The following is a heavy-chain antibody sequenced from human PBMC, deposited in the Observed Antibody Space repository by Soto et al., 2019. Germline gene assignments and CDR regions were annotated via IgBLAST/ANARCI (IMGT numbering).Heavy chain of an antibody. CDR2: IVVGSGNT. CDR1: GFTFTSSA. V-gene: IGHV1-58*01. Sequence: SVKCSCKASGFTFTSSAVQWVRQARGQRLEWIGWIVVGSGNTNYAQKFQERVTITRDMSTSTAYMELSSLRSEDTAVYYCAADSRPYYYYGMDVWGQGTTVTVSS. J-gene: IGHJ6*02. CDR3: AADSRPYYYYGMDV.